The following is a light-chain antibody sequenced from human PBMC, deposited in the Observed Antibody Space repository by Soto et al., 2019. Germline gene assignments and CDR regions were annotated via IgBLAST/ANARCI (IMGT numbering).Light chain of an antibody. Sequence: ETVMTQSPATLSVSPGGRATLSCRASQSVSSSYLAWYQQKPGQAPRLLIYGASSGATGIPDRFSGSGSGTEFTLTISSLEPEDFAVYYCQHYGSSRTFGQGTKVDIK. V-gene: IGKV3-20*01. J-gene: IGKJ1*01. CDR3: QHYGSSRT. CDR2: GAS. CDR1: QSVSSSY.